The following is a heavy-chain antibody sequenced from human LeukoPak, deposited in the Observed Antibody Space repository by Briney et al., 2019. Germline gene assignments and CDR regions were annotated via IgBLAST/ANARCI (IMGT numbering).Heavy chain of an antibody. CDR1: GYTFTSYY. CDR3: ALSSSDSSGYVYYYYYGMDV. CDR2: INPSGGST. D-gene: IGHD3-22*01. J-gene: IGHJ6*02. Sequence: ASVKVSCKASGYTFTSYYMHWVRQAPGQGLVWMGIINPSGGSTSYAQKFQGRVTMTRDTSTSTVYMELSSLRSEDTAVYYCALSSSDSSGYVYYYYYGMDVWGQGTTVTVSS. V-gene: IGHV1-46*01.